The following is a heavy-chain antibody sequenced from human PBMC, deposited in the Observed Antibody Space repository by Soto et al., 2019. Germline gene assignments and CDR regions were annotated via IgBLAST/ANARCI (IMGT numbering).Heavy chain of an antibody. V-gene: IGHV3-30-3*01. D-gene: IGHD1-26*01. CDR3: ARDRRKWELLEGYYYYGMDV. Sequence: QVQLVESGGGVVQPGRSLRLSCAASGFTFSSYAIHWVRQAPGKGLEWVAVISYDGSNKYYADSVKGRFTISRDNSKNTLYLQMNSLRAEDTAVYYCARDRRKWELLEGYYYYGMDVWGQGTTVTVSS. J-gene: IGHJ6*02. CDR2: ISYDGSNK. CDR1: GFTFSSYA.